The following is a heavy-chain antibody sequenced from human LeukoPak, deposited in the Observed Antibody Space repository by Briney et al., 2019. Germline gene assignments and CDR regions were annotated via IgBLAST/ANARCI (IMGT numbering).Heavy chain of an antibody. V-gene: IGHV3-21*01. D-gene: IGHD3-22*01. CDR1: GFTFSSYS. CDR3: ARDPANYYDSSGYYYFDY. Sequence: GGPLRLFCAASGFTFSSYSMNWVRQAPGKGLEWVSSISSSSSYIYYADSVKGRFTISRDNAKNSLYLQMNSLRAEDTAVYYCARDPANYYDSSGYYYFDYWGQGTLVTVSS. CDR2: ISSSSSYI. J-gene: IGHJ4*02.